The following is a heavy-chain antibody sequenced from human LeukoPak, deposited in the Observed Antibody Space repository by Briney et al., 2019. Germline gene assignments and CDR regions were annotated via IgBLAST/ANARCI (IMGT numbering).Heavy chain of an antibody. CDR2: ISGPGGGT. J-gene: IGHJ6*03. V-gene: IGHV3-23*01. Sequence: PGGSLRLSCSASGFTFSNYAMSWVRQAPGKGLDWVSSISGPGGGTYYADSVKGRFTISRDNSKTTLYLQINSLRAEDTAIYYCAKEEWQLVPDYYYYMDVWGKGTTVTVSS. D-gene: IGHD6-6*01. CDR3: AKEEWQLVPDYYYYMDV. CDR1: GFTFSNYA.